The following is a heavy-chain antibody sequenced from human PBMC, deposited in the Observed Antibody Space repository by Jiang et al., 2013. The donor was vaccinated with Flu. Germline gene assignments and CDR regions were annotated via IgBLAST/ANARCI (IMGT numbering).Heavy chain of an antibody. V-gene: IGHV4-61*01. CDR3: ARARXDCGGDCPLGWFDP. CDR2: IYFSGRT. D-gene: IGHD2-21*02. J-gene: IGHJ5*02. Sequence: LLKPSETLSLTCTVSGGPVSSGSYHWSWIRQPPGKGLEWIGYIYFSGRTKYNPSLKSRVTISVDTSNNQFSLRLSSVTAADTAIYYCARARXDCGGDCPLGWFDPWGQGPWSPSPQ. CDR1: GGPVSSGSYH.